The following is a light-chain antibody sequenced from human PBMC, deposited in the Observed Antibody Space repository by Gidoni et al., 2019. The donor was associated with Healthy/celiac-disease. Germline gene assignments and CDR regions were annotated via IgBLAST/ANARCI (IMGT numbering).Light chain of an antibody. Sequence: EVVLTQSPDTLSLSPGERAPLSCRARQSVSSYLAWYQQKPGQAPRLLIHDAANWATGIPARFSGSGSGTDFTLTLSSLEPEDFAFSYCQQHSNWPHPWTFGQGTKVEIK. J-gene: IGKJ1*01. CDR2: DAA. CDR1: QSVSSY. V-gene: IGKV3-11*01. CDR3: QQHSNWPHPWT.